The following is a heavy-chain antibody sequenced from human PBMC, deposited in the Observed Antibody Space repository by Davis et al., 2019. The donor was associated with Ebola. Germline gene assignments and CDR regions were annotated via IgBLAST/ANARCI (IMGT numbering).Heavy chain of an antibody. CDR1: GFTVRGNY. CDR2: IDSSGVSP. D-gene: IGHD3-16*01. CDR3: ARFWGGILPERGWFDP. V-gene: IGHV3-53*01. Sequence: GGSPRLSCAASGFTVRGNYMTWVRQAPGKGLEWVSIIDSSGVSPYYADSVKGRFTVFRDNSDNILFLQMNNLRVEDTAVYYCARFWGGILPERGWFDPWGQGTLVSVSS. J-gene: IGHJ5*02.